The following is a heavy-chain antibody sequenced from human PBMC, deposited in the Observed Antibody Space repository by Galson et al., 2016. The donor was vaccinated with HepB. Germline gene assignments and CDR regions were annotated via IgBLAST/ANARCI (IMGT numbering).Heavy chain of an antibody. Sequence: SVKVSCKASGYTFTRYYIHWVRQAPGQGLEWMGVINPSGGSTKVAQKFQGRVTMTRDTSTSTVYMELSSLRSEDTAVYFCARGGYYDSSGSLRYWGQGTLVTVSS. J-gene: IGHJ4*02. CDR2: INPSGGST. CDR3: ARGGYYDSSGSLRY. D-gene: IGHD3-22*01. V-gene: IGHV1-46*01. CDR1: GYTFTRYY.